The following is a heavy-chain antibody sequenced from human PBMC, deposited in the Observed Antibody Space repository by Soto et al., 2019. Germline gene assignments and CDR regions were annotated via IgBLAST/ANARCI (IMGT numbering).Heavy chain of an antibody. CDR3: ASQTSIAAPPNYYYYGMDV. Sequence: SETLSLTCTVSGGSISSSSYYWGWIRQPPGKGLEWIGSIYYSGSTYYNPSLKNRVTISVDTSKNQFSLKLSSVTAADTAVYYCASQTSIAAPPNYYYYGMDVWGQGTTVTVSS. V-gene: IGHV4-39*01. CDR1: GGSISSSSYY. D-gene: IGHD6-6*01. J-gene: IGHJ6*02. CDR2: IYYSGST.